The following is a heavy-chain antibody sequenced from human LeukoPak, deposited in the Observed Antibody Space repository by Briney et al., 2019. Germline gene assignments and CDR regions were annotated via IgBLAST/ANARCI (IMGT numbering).Heavy chain of an antibody. D-gene: IGHD6-6*01. J-gene: IGHJ5*02. CDR3: ARGKYSSSPWWFDP. Sequence: SETLSLTCTVSGGSISSYYWSWIRQPPGKGLEWIGYIYYSGNTNYNPSLKSRVTISVDTSKNQFSLKLNSVTAADTAVYYCARGKYSSSPWWFDPWGQGTLVTVSS. V-gene: IGHV4-59*01. CDR1: GGSISSYY. CDR2: IYYSGNT.